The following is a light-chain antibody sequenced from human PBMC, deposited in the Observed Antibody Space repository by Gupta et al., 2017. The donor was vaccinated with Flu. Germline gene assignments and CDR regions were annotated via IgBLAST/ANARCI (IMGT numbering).Light chain of an antibody. V-gene: IGKV1-9*01. J-gene: IGKJ1*01. Sequence: DIQLTQSPSFLSASVGDRVTITCRASQGISTYLAWYQQKPGKAPKLLIYASSTLQSGVPSRFSGSGSGTEFTLTISSLQPEDFATYHCQQRSSSPWTFGQGTKVEIK. CDR1: QGISTY. CDR2: ASS. CDR3: QQRSSSPWT.